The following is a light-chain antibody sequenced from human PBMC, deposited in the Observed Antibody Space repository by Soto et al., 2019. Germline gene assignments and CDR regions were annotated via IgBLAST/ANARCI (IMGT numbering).Light chain of an antibody. CDR1: SSNIGSNS. CDR3: ATWDDSLPAV. V-gene: IGLV1-44*01. CDR2: RNS. Sequence: QSVLTQAPSASGTPGQGVTISCSGGSSNIGSNSVNWYQHLPGTAPKLVIYRNSQRPSGVPDRFSGSQSGTSASLAISGLLSEDAGDYYCATWDDSLPAVFGGGTKLTVL. J-gene: IGLJ2*01.